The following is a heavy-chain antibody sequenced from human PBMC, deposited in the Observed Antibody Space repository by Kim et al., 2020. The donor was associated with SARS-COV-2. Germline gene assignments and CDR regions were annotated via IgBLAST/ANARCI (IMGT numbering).Heavy chain of an antibody. CDR1: GYTFDTFS. Sequence: ASVKVSCKASGYTFDTFSLYWLRQAPGQRFEWMGWINGGNGNTRYSQNFQGRVIFTRDTSATTAYMELTSLTFKDTAVYYCAREGSGSYNWLDPCGQGTLVTVSS. CDR2: INGGNGNT. CDR3: AREGSGSYNWLDP. V-gene: IGHV1-3*01. D-gene: IGHD3-10*01. J-gene: IGHJ5*02.